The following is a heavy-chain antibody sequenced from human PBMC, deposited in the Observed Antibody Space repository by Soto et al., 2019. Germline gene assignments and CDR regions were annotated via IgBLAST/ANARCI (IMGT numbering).Heavy chain of an antibody. CDR3: AKNGHPPYYYYGMDV. CDR1: GYTFSRYG. V-gene: IGHV1-18*01. D-gene: IGHD2-8*01. Sequence: QGQLVQSGPEAKKPGASVKVSCKASGYTFSRYGISWVRQAPGQGLEWMGWISGYNGDTKYAQKVQGRVTMTIDTSXXTAHMELRSLTSDDTAIYYCAKNGHPPYYYYGMDVWGQGTTVTVSS. CDR2: ISGYNGDT. J-gene: IGHJ6*02.